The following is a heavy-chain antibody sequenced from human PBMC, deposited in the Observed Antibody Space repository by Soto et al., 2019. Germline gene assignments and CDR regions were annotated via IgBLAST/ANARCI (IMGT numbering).Heavy chain of an antibody. J-gene: IGHJ5*02. Sequence: GASVKVSCKASGYTFTGFYMHWVRQAPGQGLEWMGWINPNNGGTNYVQKFQDRVTMTRDTSITTAYMELSSLRSEDTAVYYCAAERGLSFYYDSSGPPETGGFDPWGQGTLVTVSS. CDR2: INPNNGGT. D-gene: IGHD3-22*01. CDR1: GYTFTGFY. V-gene: IGHV1-2*02. CDR3: AAERGLSFYYDSSGPPETGGFDP.